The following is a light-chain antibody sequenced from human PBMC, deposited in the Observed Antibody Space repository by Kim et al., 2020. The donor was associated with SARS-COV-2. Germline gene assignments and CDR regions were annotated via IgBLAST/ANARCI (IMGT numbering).Light chain of an antibody. CDR2: GKN. J-gene: IGLJ2*01. Sequence: SSELTQDPAVSVALGQTVRITCQGDSLRSYYATWYQQKPGQAPIVVIYGKNNRPSGIPDRFSGSSSGNTASLTITGTQAGDEAEYYCYSRDSNDNVVFGG. V-gene: IGLV3-19*01. CDR1: SLRSYY. CDR3: YSRDSNDNVV.